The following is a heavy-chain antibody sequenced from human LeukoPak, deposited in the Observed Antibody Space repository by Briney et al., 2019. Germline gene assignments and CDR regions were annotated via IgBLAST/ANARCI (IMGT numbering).Heavy chain of an antibody. CDR2: INPSGGST. Sequence: ASVKVSCKASGYTFTNYYMHWVRRAPGQGLEWMGIINPSGGSTNYAQKFQGRVTMTRDTSTSTVYMELSSLRSEDTAVYYCAREHSGYDSWGQGTLLTVSS. J-gene: IGHJ5*02. CDR1: GYTFTNYY. V-gene: IGHV1-46*01. D-gene: IGHD5-12*01. CDR3: AREHSGYDS.